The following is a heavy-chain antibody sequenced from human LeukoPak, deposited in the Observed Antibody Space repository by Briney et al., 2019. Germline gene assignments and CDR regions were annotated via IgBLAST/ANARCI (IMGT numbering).Heavy chain of an antibody. CDR1: GFTFDGHW. D-gene: IGHD1-14*01. V-gene: IGHV3-7*01. CDR2: LNQDGTET. CDR3: ARDSYRALEY. J-gene: IGHJ4*02. Sequence: GGSLRLSWPASGFTFDGHWINWFRHAPGKGREWVAHLNQDGTETYYADSVRGRFTISRDNAKSSLYLQMNGLRADDTAVYYCARDSYRALEYWGQGALVTVSS.